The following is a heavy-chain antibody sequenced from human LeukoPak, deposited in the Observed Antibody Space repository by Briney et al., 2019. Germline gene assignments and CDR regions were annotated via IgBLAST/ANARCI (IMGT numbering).Heavy chain of an antibody. J-gene: IGHJ5*02. V-gene: IGHV4-59*01. D-gene: IGHD5-24*01. CDR1: GGSISSYY. CDR3: ARMTSILGWVDP. Sequence: PSETLSLTCTVSGGSISSYYWSWIRQPPGKGLEWIGYIYYSGSTNYNPSLKSRVTISVDTSKNQFSLNLSSVTAADTAVYYCARMTSILGWVDPRGQGTLLTVSS. CDR2: IYYSGST.